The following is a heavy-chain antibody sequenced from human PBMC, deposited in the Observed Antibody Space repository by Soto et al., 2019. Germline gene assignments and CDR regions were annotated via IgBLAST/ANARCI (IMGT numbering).Heavy chain of an antibody. CDR1: GFTFSSYW. CDR3: FYFSHGVLVPPATF. D-gene: IGHD2-8*01. V-gene: IGHV3-74*01. J-gene: IGHJ1*01. Sequence: PGGSLRLSCAASGFTFSSYWMHWVRQAPGKGLVWVSGINSDGSSTSYADSVKGRFTISRDNSKNTLYLQMNSLRAEDTAVYYCFYFSHGVLVPPATFWAQGTPV. CDR2: INSDGSST.